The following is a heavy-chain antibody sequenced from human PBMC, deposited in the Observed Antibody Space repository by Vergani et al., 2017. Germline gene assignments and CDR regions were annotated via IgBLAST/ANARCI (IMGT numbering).Heavy chain of an antibody. Sequence: QVQLQESGPGLVKPSQTLSLTCTVSGGSINSHNYYWSWIRQPAGKGLEWIGRIHTSGSTNYNPSLKSRVTMSEDTSKNQFSLNLSSVTAADTAVYYCARDMVGSGWSAFDYWGQGTLVTVSS. CDR2: IHTSGST. D-gene: IGHD6-19*01. CDR3: ARDMVGSGWSAFDY. J-gene: IGHJ4*02. V-gene: IGHV4-61*02. CDR1: GGSINSHNYY.